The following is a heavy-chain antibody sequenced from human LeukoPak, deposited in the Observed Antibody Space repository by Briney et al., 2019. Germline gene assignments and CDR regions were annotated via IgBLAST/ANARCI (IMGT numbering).Heavy chain of an antibody. Sequence: GGSLRLSCAASGFTFNSYSMNWVRQAPGKGLEWVSVMYSGGSTYYADSVKGRFTISRDNSKNTLYLQMNNLRVEDTAVYFCERERADDSGIQWGQGTLVTVSS. J-gene: IGHJ4*02. CDR3: ERERADDSGIQ. CDR1: GFTFNSYS. CDR2: MYSGGST. V-gene: IGHV3-53*01. D-gene: IGHD3-22*01.